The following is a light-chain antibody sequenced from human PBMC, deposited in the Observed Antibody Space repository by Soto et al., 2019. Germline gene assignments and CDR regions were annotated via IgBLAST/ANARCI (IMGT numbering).Light chain of an antibody. V-gene: IGLV2-8*01. J-gene: IGLJ2*01. CDR1: SSDVGGDNY. Sequence: QSALTQPPSASGSPGQSVTISCTGTSSDVGGDNYVSWYQQHPDKAPKLMIYEVSRRPSGVPDRFSGSKSGNTASLTVSGLQAEDEADYYCSSNAGSNNYVVFGGGTKLTVL. CDR2: EVS. CDR3: SSNAGSNNYVV.